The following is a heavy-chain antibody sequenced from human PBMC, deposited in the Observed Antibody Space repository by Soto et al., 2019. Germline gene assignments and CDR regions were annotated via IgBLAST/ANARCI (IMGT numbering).Heavy chain of an antibody. CDR2: IYYSGST. D-gene: IGHD3-10*01. J-gene: IGHJ6*02. Sequence: SETLSLTCTVSGGSISSSSYYWGWIRQPPGKGLEWIGSIYYSGSTYYNPSLKSRVTISVDTSKNQFSLKLSSVTAADTAVYYCARNERGDYYYGMDVWGQGTTVTVSS. CDR3: ARNERGDYYYGMDV. V-gene: IGHV4-39*01. CDR1: GGSISSSSYY.